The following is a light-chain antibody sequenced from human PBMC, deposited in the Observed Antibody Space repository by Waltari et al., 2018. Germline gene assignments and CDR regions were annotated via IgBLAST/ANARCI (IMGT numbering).Light chain of an antibody. J-gene: IGLJ3*02. CDR3: CSYAGTYWV. V-gene: IGLV2-11*01. Sequence: QSALTQPRSVSGSPGQSVTISCTGTSGDVGGYSYVSWYQHHPGKAPKFMIYDVSERPSGVPDRFSGSKSGNPASLTISGLQPEDEADYYCCSYAGTYWVFGGGTKLTVL. CDR2: DVS. CDR1: SGDVGGYSY.